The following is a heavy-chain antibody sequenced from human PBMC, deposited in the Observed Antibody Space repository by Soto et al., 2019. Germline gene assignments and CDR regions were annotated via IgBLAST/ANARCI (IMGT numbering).Heavy chain of an antibody. V-gene: IGHV3-7*03. CDR3: ARTGWPQSSYYFDY. Sequence: GGSLRLSCAASGFRFSLFWMSWVRQTPGKGLEWVANIKEDGSEKFFADSVKGRFTISRDNAKNSLSLQMNSLTADDTAVYYCARTGWPQSSYYFDYWGQGTLVTVSS. J-gene: IGHJ4*02. D-gene: IGHD3-16*01. CDR2: IKEDGSEK. CDR1: GFRFSLFW.